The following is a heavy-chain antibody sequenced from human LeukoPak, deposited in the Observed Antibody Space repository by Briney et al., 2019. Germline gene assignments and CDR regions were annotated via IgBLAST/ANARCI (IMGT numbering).Heavy chain of an antibody. D-gene: IGHD5-24*01. J-gene: IGHJ4*02. CDR1: GYTFTSYW. CDR3: ARIGDVYSGDY. Sequence: GESLQISFKGSGYTFTSYWIGWVRQMPGKGLEWMGIIYPGDSDTRYSPSFQGQVSISADKSISTAYLQWSSLKASDTAMYYCARIGDVYSGDYWGQGTLVTVSS. V-gene: IGHV5-51*01. CDR2: IYPGDSDT.